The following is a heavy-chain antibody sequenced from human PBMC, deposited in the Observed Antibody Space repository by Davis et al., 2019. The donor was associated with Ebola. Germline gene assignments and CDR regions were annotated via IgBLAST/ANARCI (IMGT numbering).Heavy chain of an antibody. CDR2: IRSKANSYAT. CDR3: SGGFDY. J-gene: IGHJ4*02. V-gene: IGHV3-73*01. D-gene: IGHD2-15*01. CDR1: GFTFSGPA. Sequence: GESLKISCAASGFTFSGPAMHWVRRASGKGLEWVGRIRSKANSYATAYAATVKGRFTISRDDAKNTAYLQMTSLKTGGKAVYYCSGGFDYWGQGTLVTVSS.